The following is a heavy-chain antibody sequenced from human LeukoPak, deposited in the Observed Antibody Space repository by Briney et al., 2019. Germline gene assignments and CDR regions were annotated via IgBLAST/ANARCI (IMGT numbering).Heavy chain of an antibody. CDR3: ATYRQVLSPFES. CDR1: GFAFSRYV. J-gene: IGHJ4*02. D-gene: IGHD2-8*02. V-gene: IGHV3-23*01. Sequence: GGSLRLSCAASGFAFSRYVMNWVRQDPGRRPDWVSSISATGGEIFYADSVKGRFTISRDNSKSTLSLQMNSLRAEDTAIYYCATYRQVLSPFESWGQGTLVTVSS. CDR2: ISATGGEI.